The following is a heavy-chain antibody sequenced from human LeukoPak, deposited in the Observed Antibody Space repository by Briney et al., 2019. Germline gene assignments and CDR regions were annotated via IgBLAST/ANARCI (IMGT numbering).Heavy chain of an antibody. CDR3: ASDLKYYYDSSGYYAPYAFDI. J-gene: IGHJ3*02. CDR2: ISGSGGST. Sequence: PGGSLRLSCAASGFTFSSYAMSWVRQAPGKGLEWVSGISGSGGSTYYADSVKGRFTISRDNSKNTLYLQMNSLRAEDTAVYYCASDLKYYYDSSGYYAPYAFDIWGQGTMVTVSS. CDR1: GFTFSSYA. V-gene: IGHV3-23*01. D-gene: IGHD3-22*01.